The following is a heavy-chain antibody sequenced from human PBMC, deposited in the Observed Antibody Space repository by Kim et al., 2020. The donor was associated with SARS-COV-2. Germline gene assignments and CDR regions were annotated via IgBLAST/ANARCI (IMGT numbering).Heavy chain of an antibody. Sequence: SETLSLTCTVSGGSISSYYWSWIRQPPGKGLEWIGYIYYSGSTNYNPSLKSRVPISVDTSKNQFSLKLSSVTAADTAVYYCARRLYDYGDYLVLHDSFDIWGQRTLVTVSS. CDR2: IYYSGST. D-gene: IGHD4-17*01. CDR1: GGSISSYY. CDR3: ARRLYDYGDYLVLHDSFDI. J-gene: IGHJ3*02. V-gene: IGHV4-59*08.